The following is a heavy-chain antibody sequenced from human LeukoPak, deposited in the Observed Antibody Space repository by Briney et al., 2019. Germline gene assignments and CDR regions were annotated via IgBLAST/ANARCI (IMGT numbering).Heavy chain of an antibody. V-gene: IGHV1-8*02. D-gene: IGHD3-22*01. CDR2: MNPNSGNA. J-gene: IGHJ5*02. CDR1: GYTFTGYY. Sequence: GASVKVSCKASGYTFTGYYIHWVRQATGQGLEWMGWMNPNSGNAGNAQKLQGRVTMTTDTSTSTAYMELSSLRSEDTAVYYCARDYYDSSGYSTASDWFDPWGQGTLVTVSS. CDR3: ARDYYDSSGYSTASDWFDP.